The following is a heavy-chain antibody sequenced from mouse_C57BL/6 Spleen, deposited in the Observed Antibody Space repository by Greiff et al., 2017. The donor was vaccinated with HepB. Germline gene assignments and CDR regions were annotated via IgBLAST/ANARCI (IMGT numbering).Heavy chain of an antibody. J-gene: IGHJ4*01. CDR3: EIYYGYDPYAMDD. Sequence: VQLQQPGAELVKPGASVKLSCKASGYTFTSYWMQWVKQRPGQGLEWIGEIDPSDSYTNSNQKFKGKATLTVDTSSSTAYMQLSSLTSEDSAVYYGEIYYGYDPYAMDDWGQGTSVTVSS. D-gene: IGHD2-2*01. CDR1: GYTFTSYW. V-gene: IGHV1-50*01. CDR2: IDPSDSYT.